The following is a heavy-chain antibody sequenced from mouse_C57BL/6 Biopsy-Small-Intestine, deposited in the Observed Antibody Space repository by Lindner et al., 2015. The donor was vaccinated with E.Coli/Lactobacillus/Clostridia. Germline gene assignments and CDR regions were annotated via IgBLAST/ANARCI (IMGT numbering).Heavy chain of an antibody. D-gene: IGHD1-1*01. CDR2: IRNKANNHAT. CDR1: GFTFSDAW. CDR3: TRKNYYGSSPYYAMDY. J-gene: IGHJ4*01. V-gene: IGHV6-6*01. Sequence: VQLQESGGGLVQPGGSMKLSCAASGFTFSDAWMDWVRQSPEKGLERVAEIRNKANNHATYYAESVKGRFTISRDDSKSSVYLQMNSLRAEDTGIYYCTRKNYYGSSPYYAMDYWGQGTSVTVS.